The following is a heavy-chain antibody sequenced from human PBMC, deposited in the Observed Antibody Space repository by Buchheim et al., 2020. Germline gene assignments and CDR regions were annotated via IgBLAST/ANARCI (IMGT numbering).Heavy chain of an antibody. D-gene: IGHD3-3*01. Sequence: EVQLVESGGGLVQPGGSLRLSCAASGFTFSSYWMSWVRQAPGKGLEWVANIKQDGSEKYYVDSVKGRFTISRDNAKNSLYLQMNSLRAEDTAVYYCARLRFLEWWSYYYYYYGMDVWGQGTT. J-gene: IGHJ6*02. V-gene: IGHV3-7*01. CDR2: IKQDGSEK. CDR3: ARLRFLEWWSYYYYYYGMDV. CDR1: GFTFSSYW.